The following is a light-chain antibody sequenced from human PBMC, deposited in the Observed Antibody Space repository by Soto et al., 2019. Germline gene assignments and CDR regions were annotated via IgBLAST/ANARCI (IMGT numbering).Light chain of an antibody. V-gene: IGKV3-20*01. J-gene: IGKJ3*01. CDR2: GAS. Sequence: EIVLTQSPGTLSLSPGERATLSCRASQSVSSSYLAWYQQKPGQAPRLLIYGASSRATGIPDRFSGSGSGTDFTLTISRLEPEDSAVYYCQQYGSSPRAFTFGPGTQVDIK. CDR1: QSVSSSY. CDR3: QQYGSSPRAFT.